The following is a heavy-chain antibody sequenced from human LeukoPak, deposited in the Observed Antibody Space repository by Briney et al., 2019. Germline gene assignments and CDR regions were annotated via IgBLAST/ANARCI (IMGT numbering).Heavy chain of an antibody. Sequence: PGGSLRLSCAASGFTFSDYYMSWIRQAPGKGLQWVSYIAGSGSHTNYADSVKGRFTISRDNAKNSLYLQMNSLRAEDTAVYYCARMYNWNYRRYFDCWGQGTLVTVSS. CDR2: IAGSGSHT. CDR3: ARMYNWNYRRYFDC. CDR1: GFTFSDYY. V-gene: IGHV3-11*03. J-gene: IGHJ4*02. D-gene: IGHD1-7*01.